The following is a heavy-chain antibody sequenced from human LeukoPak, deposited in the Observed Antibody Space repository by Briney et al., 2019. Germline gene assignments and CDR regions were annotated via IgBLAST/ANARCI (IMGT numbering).Heavy chain of an antibody. CDR1: GGSISSGDYY. CDR2: IYYSGRT. D-gene: IGHD2-2*01. CDR3: ARLYCSSTSCYRYFDL. J-gene: IGHJ2*01. Sequence: SETLSLTCTVSGGSISSGDYYWSWIRQPPGKGLARIGYIYYSGRTYYNPSLKSRVTISVDTSKNQFSLKLSSVTTADTAVYYCARLYCSSTSCYRYFDLWGRGTLVTVSS. V-gene: IGHV4-30-4*08.